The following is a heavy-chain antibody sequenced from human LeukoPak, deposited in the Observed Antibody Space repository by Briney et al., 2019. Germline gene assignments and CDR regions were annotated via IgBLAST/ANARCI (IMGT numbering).Heavy chain of an antibody. CDR1: GGSISSGSYY. CDR2: IYTSGST. D-gene: IGHD5-18*01. CDR3: ARGGYTAMVGVYYYYGMDV. Sequence: PSQTLSLTCTVSGGSISSGSYYWSWIRQPAGKGLEWIGRIYTSGSTNYNPSLKSRVTISVDTSKNQLSLKLSSVTAADTAVYYCARGGYTAMVGVYYYYGMDVWGQGTTVTVSS. J-gene: IGHJ6*02. V-gene: IGHV4-61*02.